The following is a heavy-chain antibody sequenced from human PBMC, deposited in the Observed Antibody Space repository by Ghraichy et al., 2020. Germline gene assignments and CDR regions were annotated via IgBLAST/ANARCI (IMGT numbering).Heavy chain of an antibody. D-gene: IGHD1-7*01. CDR2: ISRRGRDT. J-gene: IGHJ5*02. Sequence: LSLTCAASGFRFRDHYMSWIRQAPGKGLEWVSLISRRGRDTNYADSVRGRFTISRDDAKSSLYLQLNTLRAEDTAVYYCVREGQELGKSGFDLWGQGTLVTVSS. V-gene: IGHV3-11*06. CDR3: VREGQELGKSGFDL. CDR1: GFRFRDHY.